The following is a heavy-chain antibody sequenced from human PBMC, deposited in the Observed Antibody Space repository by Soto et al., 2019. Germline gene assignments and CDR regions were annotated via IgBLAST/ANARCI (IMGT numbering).Heavy chain of an antibody. CDR1: GYTFTKYF. J-gene: IGHJ4*02. V-gene: IGHV1-46*01. Sequence: QAQLVQSGAEGSKPGASVKVSCKTSGYTFTKYFMHWVRQAPGQGPEWMGIVNPNDGDTTYAQRFQGRVTVTRDTSTGRVYMELSNLTFADTALYYCASALSGAKSCYYFDVWGKGTLVTVSS. CDR2: VNPNDGDT. D-gene: IGHD3-3*01. CDR3: ASALSGAKSCYYFDV.